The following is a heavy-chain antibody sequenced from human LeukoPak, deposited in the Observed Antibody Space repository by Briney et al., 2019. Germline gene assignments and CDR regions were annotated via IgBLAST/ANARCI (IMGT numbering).Heavy chain of an antibody. CDR3: ARGHGWQWLEYFDY. Sequence: GGSLRLSCAASGFTFSSYEMNWVRQAPGKGLEWVSYISSSGSTIYYAASVKGRFTISIDNAKNSLYLQMNSLRAEDTAVYYCARGHGWQWLEYFDYWGQGTLVTVSS. D-gene: IGHD6-19*01. J-gene: IGHJ4*02. CDR1: GFTFSSYE. CDR2: ISSSGSTI. V-gene: IGHV3-48*03.